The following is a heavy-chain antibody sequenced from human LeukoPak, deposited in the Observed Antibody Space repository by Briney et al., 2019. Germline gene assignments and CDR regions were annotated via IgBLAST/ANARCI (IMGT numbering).Heavy chain of an antibody. J-gene: IGHJ3*01. CDR3: ARVGSSGWYSDAFDV. CDR1: GGSISSYY. Sequence: TLSLTCTVSGGSISSYYWSWIRQPAGKGLEWIGRIYTSGSTNYNPSLKSRVTMSVDTSKNQFSLKLSSVTAADTAVYYCARVGSSGWYSDAFDVWGQGTMVTVSS. CDR2: IYTSGST. D-gene: IGHD6-19*01. V-gene: IGHV4-4*07.